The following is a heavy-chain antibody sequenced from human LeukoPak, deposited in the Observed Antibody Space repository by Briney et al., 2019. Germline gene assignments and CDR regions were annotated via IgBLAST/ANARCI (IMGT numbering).Heavy chain of an antibody. V-gene: IGHV4-39*01. CDR3: ARHTTLTSGGNFDY. Sequence: SENLSLTGSVSGVSISRSSYYRGCPRQPPGKGLELSGCLYNTETTYYNPSLQSRVTISVDTSQNQLSLKLSSVPAADTAVYYCARHTTLTSGGNFDYWGQGTLATVSS. D-gene: IGHD1-1*01. CDR2: LYNTETT. J-gene: IGHJ4*02. CDR1: GVSISRSSYY.